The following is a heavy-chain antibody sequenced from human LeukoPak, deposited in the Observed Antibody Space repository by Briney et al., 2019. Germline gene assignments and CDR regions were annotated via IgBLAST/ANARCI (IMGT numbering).Heavy chain of an antibody. CDR1: GYTFTGYY. CDR3: ARWDGYSSSPDY. Sequence: ASVKVSCKASGYTFTGYYMHWVRQAPGQGLEWMGWINPNSGGTNYAQKFQGRVTMTRDMSITTTYMELTRLRSGDTAFYYCARWDGYSSSPDYWGQGSLVTVSS. J-gene: IGHJ4*02. D-gene: IGHD6-13*01. V-gene: IGHV1-2*02. CDR2: INPNSGGT.